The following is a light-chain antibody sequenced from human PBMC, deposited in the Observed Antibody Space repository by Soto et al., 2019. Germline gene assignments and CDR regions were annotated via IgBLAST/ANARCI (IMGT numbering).Light chain of an antibody. CDR2: DVS. V-gene: IGKV3-11*01. J-gene: IGKJ2*01. Sequence: EIVLTQSPVTLSLSPGERATLSCRASQSVSSFLAWYQQKPGQPPRLLIYDVSNRAAGIPARFSGSGSGTDFTLTISSLEPEDFAVYHCLQRTDWPPVYTFGQGTKLEI. CDR3: LQRTDWPPVYT. CDR1: QSVSSF.